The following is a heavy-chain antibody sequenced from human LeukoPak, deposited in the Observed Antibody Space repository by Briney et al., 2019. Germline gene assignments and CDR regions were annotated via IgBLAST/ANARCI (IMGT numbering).Heavy chain of an antibody. V-gene: IGHV3-13*04. CDR1: GFTFSSND. J-gene: IGHJ4*02. D-gene: IGHD1-26*01. CDR2: IGFGGDT. Sequence: GGSLRLSCAASGFTFSSNDMHRVRQPTGKGLEWVSGIGFGGDTYYSGSVKGRFTISRDNAKNSLYLQMNSLRAGDTAVYYCTRGGRSAPFDYWGQGTLVTVSS. CDR3: TRGGRSAPFDY.